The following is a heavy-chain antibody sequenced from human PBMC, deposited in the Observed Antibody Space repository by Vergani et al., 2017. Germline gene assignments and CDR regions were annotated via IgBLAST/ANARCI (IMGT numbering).Heavy chain of an antibody. CDR2: IYPGDSDT. D-gene: IGHD3-3*01. V-gene: IGHV5-51*01. CDR1: GYSFTSYW. CDR3: AGSGGSYDFWSGYPLHYYYYMDV. Sequence: EVQLVQSGAEVKKPGESLKISCKGSGYSFTSYWIGWVRQMPGKGLEWMGIIYPGDSDTRYSPSFQGQVTISADTSISTAYLQWSSLKASDTAMYYCAGSGGSYDFWSGYPLHYYYYMDVWGKGTTVTVSS. J-gene: IGHJ6*03.